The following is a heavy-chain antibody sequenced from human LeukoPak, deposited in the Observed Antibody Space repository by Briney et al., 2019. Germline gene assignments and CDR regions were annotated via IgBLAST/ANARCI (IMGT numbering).Heavy chain of an antibody. CDR1: GLTFSNFA. CDR3: AKGRAPSISVAGYFDY. V-gene: IGHV3-23*01. CDR2: IRGSGDST. D-gene: IGHD6-19*01. J-gene: IGHJ4*02. Sequence: GGSLRLSCAASGLTFSNFAMSWVRQAPGKGLEWVSSIRGSGDSTYYADSVRGRFTISRDNSKNTLSLQMNSLRADDTAVYYCAKGRAPSISVAGYFDYWGQGTLVTVSS.